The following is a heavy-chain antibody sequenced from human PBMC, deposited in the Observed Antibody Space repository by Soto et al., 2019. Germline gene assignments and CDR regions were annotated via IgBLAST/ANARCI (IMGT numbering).Heavy chain of an antibody. CDR2: IWYDGSNK. V-gene: IGHV3-33*01. Sequence: PGGSLRLACAASGFTFSSYGMHWVRQAPGKGLEWVAVIWYDGSNKYYADSVKGRFTISRDNSKNTLYLQMNSLRAEDTAVYYCARGQVEMATNNPDYWGQGTLVTVSS. CDR3: ARGQVEMATNNPDY. J-gene: IGHJ4*02. D-gene: IGHD5-12*01. CDR1: GFTFSSYG.